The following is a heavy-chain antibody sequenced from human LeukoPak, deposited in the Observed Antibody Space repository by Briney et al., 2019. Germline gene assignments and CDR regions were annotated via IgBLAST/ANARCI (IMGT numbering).Heavy chain of an antibody. CDR3: ARDHTPHYTVTTRADAFDI. D-gene: IGHD4-17*01. Sequence: ASVKVSCKASGYTFTSYDINWVRQATGQGLEWMGWMNPNSGNTGYAQKFQGRVTITADESTSTAYMELSSLRSEDTAVYYCARDHTPHYTVTTRADAFDIWGQGTMVTVSS. J-gene: IGHJ3*02. CDR2: MNPNSGNT. V-gene: IGHV1-8*03. CDR1: GYTFTSYD.